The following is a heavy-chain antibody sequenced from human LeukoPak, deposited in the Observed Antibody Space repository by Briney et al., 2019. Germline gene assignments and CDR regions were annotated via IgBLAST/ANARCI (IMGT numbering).Heavy chain of an antibody. CDR1: GFTFDDYA. V-gene: IGHV3-20*01. CDR3: ARDRVYCSGGSCYPNWFDP. CDR2: INWNGGST. J-gene: IGHJ5*02. D-gene: IGHD2-15*01. Sequence: PGGSLRLSCAASGFTFDDYAMHWVRQAPGKGLEWVSGINWNGGSTGYADSVKGRFTISRDNAKNSLYLQMNSLRAEDTALYHCARDRVYCSGGSCYPNWFDPWGQGTLVTVSS.